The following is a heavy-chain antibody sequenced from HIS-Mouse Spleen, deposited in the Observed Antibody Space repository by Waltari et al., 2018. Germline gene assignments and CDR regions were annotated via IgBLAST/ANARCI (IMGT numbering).Heavy chain of an antibody. CDR2: IYHSGST. CDR3: ARDLTTVTTMGWFDP. Sequence: QVQLQESGPGLVKPSETLSLTCTVSGYSISSGYYWGWLRQPPGKGLEWIGSIYHSGSTYYNPSLKSRVTISVDTSKNQFSLKLSSVTAADTAVYYCARDLTTVTTMGWFDPWGQGTLVTVSS. CDR1: GYSISSGYY. V-gene: IGHV4-38-2*02. D-gene: IGHD4-4*01. J-gene: IGHJ5*02.